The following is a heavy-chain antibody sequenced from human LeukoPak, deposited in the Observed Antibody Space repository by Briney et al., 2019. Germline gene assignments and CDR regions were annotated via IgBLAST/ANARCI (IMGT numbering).Heavy chain of an antibody. J-gene: IGHJ6*03. V-gene: IGHV4-61*02. CDR2: IYTSGST. Sequence: SQTLSLTCTVSGGSISSGSYYWSWIRQPAGKGLEWIGRIYTSGSTNYNPSLKSRVTISVDTSKNQFSLKLSSVTAADTAVYYCARGRKVYYYGSGSYYYYMDVWGKGTTVTVSS. CDR3: ARGRKVYYYGSGSYYYYMDV. D-gene: IGHD3-10*01. CDR1: GGSISSGSYY.